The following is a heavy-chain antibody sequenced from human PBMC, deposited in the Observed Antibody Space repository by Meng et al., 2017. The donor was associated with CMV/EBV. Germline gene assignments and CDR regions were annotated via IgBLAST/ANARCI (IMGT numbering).Heavy chain of an antibody. V-gene: IGHV3-49*04. CDR2: IRSKAYGGTT. D-gene: IGHD3-22*01. J-gene: IGHJ4*02. CDR1: GFTFGDYA. Sequence: GESLKISCTASGFTFGDYAMSWVRQAPGKGLEWGGFIRSKAYGGTTEYAASVKGRFTISRDDSKSIAYLQMNSLKTEDTAVYYCTRDPYYYDSSGYPDHFDYWGQGTLVTVSS. CDR3: TRDPYYYDSSGYPDHFDY.